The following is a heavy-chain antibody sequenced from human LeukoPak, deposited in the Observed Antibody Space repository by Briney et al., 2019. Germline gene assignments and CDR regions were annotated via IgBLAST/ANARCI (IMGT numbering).Heavy chain of an antibody. CDR1: GFTFDDFA. V-gene: IGHV3-9*01. D-gene: IGHD4-17*01. CDR2: ISRDSGTI. CDR3: AKDNDYGDYWDAFDI. Sequence: PGRSLRLSCAASGFTFDDFAMHWVRQAPGKGLEWVSGISRDSGTIAYANSVKGRFAISRDNAKNSLYLQMNSLRAEGTALYYCAKDNDYGDYWDAFDIWGQGTMVTVS. J-gene: IGHJ3*02.